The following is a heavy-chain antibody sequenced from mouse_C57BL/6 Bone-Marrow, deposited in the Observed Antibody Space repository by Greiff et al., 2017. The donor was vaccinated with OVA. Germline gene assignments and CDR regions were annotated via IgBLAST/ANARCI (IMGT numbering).Heavy chain of an antibody. Sequence: VQLQQPGAELVMPGASVKLSCKASGYTFTSYWMHWVKQRPGQGLEWIGEIDPSDSYTNYNQKFKGKSTLTVDKSSSTAYMQLRSLTSEDSAVYYCARSWSFDYWGQGTTLTVSS. V-gene: IGHV1-69*01. CDR3: ARSWSFDY. J-gene: IGHJ2*01. CDR1: GYTFTSYW. CDR2: IDPSDSYT.